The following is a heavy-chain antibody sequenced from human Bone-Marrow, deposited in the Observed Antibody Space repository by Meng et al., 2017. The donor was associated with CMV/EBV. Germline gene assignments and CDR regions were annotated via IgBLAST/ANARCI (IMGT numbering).Heavy chain of an antibody. V-gene: IGHV1-69*05. CDR2: IIPIFGTA. CDR1: GGTFSSYA. J-gene: IGHJ6*01. CDR3: ARDSALTRVGMDV. Sequence: SVKVSCKASGGTFSSYAISWVRQAPGQGLEWMGGIIPIFGTANYAQKFQGRVTITTDESTSTAYMALSSLRSEDTAVYYCARDSALTRVGMDVWGPGNTVHVCS. D-gene: IGHD4-17*01.